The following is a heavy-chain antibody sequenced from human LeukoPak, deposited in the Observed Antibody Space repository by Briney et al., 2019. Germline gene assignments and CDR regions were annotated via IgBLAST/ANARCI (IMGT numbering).Heavy chain of an antibody. D-gene: IGHD4-17*01. Sequence: GGSLRLSCAPSRFTFRIYWMHTVPQTPRKRLGWVSRINSDVGRTSYTHSAKGGFTISRDNAKNTLYLHIKRLKPEDTAVYDCAIVYDYGDYYPDLFDYGGQGTLVTVPS. J-gene: IGHJ4*02. CDR2: INSDVGRT. CDR1: RFTFRIYW. CDR3: AIVYDYGDYYPDLFDY. V-gene: IGHV3-74*01.